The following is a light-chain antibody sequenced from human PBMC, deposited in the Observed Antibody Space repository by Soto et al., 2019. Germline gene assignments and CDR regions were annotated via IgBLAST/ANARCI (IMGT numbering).Light chain of an antibody. CDR2: SNN. CDR3: AAWDDSLNGRV. V-gene: IGLV1-44*01. CDR1: SSNIGAGYD. Sequence: QSVLTQPPSVSGAPGQRVTISCTGSSSNIGAGYDVHWYQHLPGTAPKVLIYSNNRRPSGVPDRFSGSKSGTSASLAISGLQSEDEADYYCAAWDDSLNGRVFGGGTQLTVL. J-gene: IGLJ3*02.